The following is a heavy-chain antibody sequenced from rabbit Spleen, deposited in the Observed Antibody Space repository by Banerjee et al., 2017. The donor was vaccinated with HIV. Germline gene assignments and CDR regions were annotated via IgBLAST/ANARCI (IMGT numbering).Heavy chain of an antibody. Sequence: QSLEESGGGLVQPEGSLALTCKASGFSFSSSDYICWVRQAPGKGLEWISCIAGSSSGFTYSATWAKGRFTISKTSSTTLTLQMTSLTAADTATYFCARDPYVDYIDTTLWGQGTLVTVS. CDR2: IAGSSSGFT. CDR3: ARDPYVDYIDTTL. J-gene: IGHJ3*01. CDR1: GFSFSSSDY. D-gene: IGHD2-1*01. V-gene: IGHV1S40*01.